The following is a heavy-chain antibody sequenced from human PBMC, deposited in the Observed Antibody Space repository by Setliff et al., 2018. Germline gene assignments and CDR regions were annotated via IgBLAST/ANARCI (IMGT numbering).Heavy chain of an antibody. D-gene: IGHD3-3*01. CDR1: GGSISSGSYY. CDR3: VRGFTIFGVVKLERWFDP. CDR2: LYTSGIT. V-gene: IGHV4-61*02. J-gene: IGHJ5*02. Sequence: SETLSLTCTVSGGSISSGSYYWTWIRQPAGRGLEWIGSLYTSGITNYNPSLKSRFTISKDTSNNQFSLSLSSVTAADTAVYYCVRGFTIFGVVKLERWFDPWGQGTLVTVSS.